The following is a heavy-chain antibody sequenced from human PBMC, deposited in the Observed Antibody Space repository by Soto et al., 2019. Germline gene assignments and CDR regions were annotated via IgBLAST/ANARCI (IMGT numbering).Heavy chain of an antibody. D-gene: IGHD1-26*01. J-gene: IGHJ4*02. CDR2: IKSKTDGGTT. V-gene: IGHV3-15*01. CDR3: TTDRNEWELLYPTYYFDY. Sequence: EVQLVESGGGLVKPGGSLRLSCAASGFTFSNAWMSWVRQAPGKGLEWVGRIKSKTDGGTTDYAAPVKGRFTISRDDSKNTLYLQMNSLKTEDTAVYYCTTDRNEWELLYPTYYFDYWGQGTLVTVSS. CDR1: GFTFSNAW.